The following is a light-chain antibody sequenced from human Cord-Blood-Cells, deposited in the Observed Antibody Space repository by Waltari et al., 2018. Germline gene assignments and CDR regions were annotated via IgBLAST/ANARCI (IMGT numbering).Light chain of an antibody. CDR2: AAS. CDR3: QQSYSTPYT. J-gene: IGKJ2*01. CDR1: QSISSY. Sequence: DRVTNTCRASQSISSYLNWYQQKPGKAPKLLIYAASSLQSGVPSRFSGSGSGTDFTLTISSLQPEDFATYYCQQSYSTPYTFGQGTKLEIK. V-gene: IGKV1-39*01.